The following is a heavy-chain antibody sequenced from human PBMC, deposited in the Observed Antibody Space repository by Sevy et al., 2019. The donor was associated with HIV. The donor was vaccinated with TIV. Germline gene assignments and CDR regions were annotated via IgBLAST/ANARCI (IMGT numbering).Heavy chain of an antibody. Sequence: ASVKVSCKTSGYTFTSYDINWVRRATGQGLEWMGWMNPDSGKRGYAQKFQGRVTMTTNTSISTAYMELRSLRSEDSAVYYCARADLDSSTFFYYYGMDVWGQGTTVTVSS. CDR3: ARADLDSSTFFYYYGMDV. J-gene: IGHJ6*02. CDR2: MNPDSGKR. D-gene: IGHD6-13*01. CDR1: GYTFTSYD. V-gene: IGHV1-8*01.